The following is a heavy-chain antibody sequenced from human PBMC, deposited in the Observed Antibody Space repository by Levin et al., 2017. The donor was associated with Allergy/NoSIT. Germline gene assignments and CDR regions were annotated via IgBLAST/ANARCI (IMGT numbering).Heavy chain of an antibody. D-gene: IGHD3-10*01. V-gene: IGHV3-30*18. J-gene: IGHJ6*02. CDR1: GFSFISYG. Sequence: PGGSLRLSCAASGFSFISYGMHWVRQAPGKGLDWVAVISNDGNNKYYADSVKGRFTISRDNSKNTLHLQMNSLRAEDTAVYYCAKDGSYGSGSYKSVYGMDVWGQGTTVTVSS. CDR3: AKDGSYGSGSYKSVYGMDV. CDR2: ISNDGNNK.